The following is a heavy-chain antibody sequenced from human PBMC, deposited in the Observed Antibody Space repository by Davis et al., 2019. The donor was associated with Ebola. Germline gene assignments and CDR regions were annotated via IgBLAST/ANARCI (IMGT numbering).Heavy chain of an antibody. J-gene: IGHJ6*04. CDR1: GYTFTSYA. D-gene: IGHD6-13*01. Sequence: AASVKVSCKASGYTFTSYAMNWVRQAPGHGLEWMGWINTNTGNPTYAQGFTGRFVFSLDTSVSTAYLQISSLKAEDTAVYYCASYSSSNYYYYGMDVWGKGTTVTVSS. CDR2: INTNTGNP. V-gene: IGHV7-4-1*02. CDR3: ASYSSSNYYYYGMDV.